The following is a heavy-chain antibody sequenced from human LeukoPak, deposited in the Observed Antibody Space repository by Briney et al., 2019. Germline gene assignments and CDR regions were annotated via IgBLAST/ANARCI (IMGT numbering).Heavy chain of an antibody. Sequence: PSETLSLTCTVSGGSISSYYWSWIRQPPGKGLEWIGYIYYSGSTNYNPSLKSRVTISVDTSKNQFSLKLSSVTAADTAVYYCARAYSSSWYGVDYFDYWGQGTRVTVSS. CDR2: IYYSGST. V-gene: IGHV4-59*01. D-gene: IGHD6-13*01. CDR1: GGSISSYY. J-gene: IGHJ4*02. CDR3: ARAYSSSWYGVDYFDY.